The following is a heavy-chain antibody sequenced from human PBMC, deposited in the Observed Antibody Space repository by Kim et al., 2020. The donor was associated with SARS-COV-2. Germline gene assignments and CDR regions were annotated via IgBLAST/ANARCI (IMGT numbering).Heavy chain of an antibody. CDR3: ARDPGYSGPYSGVFP. V-gene: IGHV3-7*01. Sequence: GGSLRLSCAASGFGFRFYWMSWVRQAPGKGVEWVANIKEDGSEKYYVDSAKGRFTISRDNAKNSLYLQMDSLRAEDTAVYYCARDPGYSGPYSGVFPWGQGTLVTVSS. D-gene: IGHD1-26*01. CDR2: IKEDGSEK. J-gene: IGHJ5*02. CDR1: GFGFRFYW.